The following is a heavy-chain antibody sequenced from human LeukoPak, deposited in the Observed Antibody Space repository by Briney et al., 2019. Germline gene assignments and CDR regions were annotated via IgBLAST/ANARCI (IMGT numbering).Heavy chain of an antibody. V-gene: IGHV1-3*01. J-gene: IGHJ3*02. CDR1: GYTFTSYA. D-gene: IGHD6-19*01. CDR2: INAGNGNT. Sequence: AXXKVSCKASGYTFTSYAMHWVRQAPGQRLEWMGWINAGNGNTKYSQKFQGRVTITRDTSASTAYMELSSLRSEDTAVYYCARVKAVAGRGNAFDIWGQGTMVTVSS. CDR3: ARVKAVAGRGNAFDI.